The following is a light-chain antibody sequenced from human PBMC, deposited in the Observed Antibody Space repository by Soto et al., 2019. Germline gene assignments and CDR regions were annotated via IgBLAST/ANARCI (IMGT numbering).Light chain of an antibody. J-gene: IGKJ4*01. CDR2: GAS. CDR3: QQYNNWPPLT. V-gene: IGKV3-15*01. Sequence: EIVMTQSPATLSVSPGERATLSCRASQSVSSNLAWYQQKPGQAPRLLIYGASTRATGIPARFSGSGSGTEFTLTISSLQSEDFALYYCQQYNNWPPLTLGGGTKVEIK. CDR1: QSVSSN.